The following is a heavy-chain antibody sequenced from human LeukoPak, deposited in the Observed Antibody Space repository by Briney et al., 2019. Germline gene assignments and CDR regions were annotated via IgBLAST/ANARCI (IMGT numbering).Heavy chain of an antibody. CDR2: ISQDGREQ. CDR1: GFTFSDYW. CDR3: AGGALDY. J-gene: IGHJ4*02. Sequence: PGGSLRLSCAASGFTFSDYWMSWVRQAPGQGLEWVAKISQDGREQRFVDSVKGRFTISRDNAKNLLFLQMDSVRAEDTAVYYCAGGALDYWGPGTLVTVSS. V-gene: IGHV3-7*04.